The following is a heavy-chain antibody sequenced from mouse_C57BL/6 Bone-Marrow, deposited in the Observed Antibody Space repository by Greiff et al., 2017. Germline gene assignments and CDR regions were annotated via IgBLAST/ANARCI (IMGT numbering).Heavy chain of an antibody. CDR3: AHGNYLYWYFAV. D-gene: IGHD2-1*01. Sequence: QVQLQQPGAELVKPGASVKLSCKASGYTFTSYWMHWVKQRPGRGLEWIGRIEPNSGGTKYNEKFKSKATLTVDKPSSTAYMQLSSLTSEDSAVYYCAHGNYLYWYFAVWGTGTTVTGSS. CDR2: IEPNSGGT. CDR1: GYTFTSYW. V-gene: IGHV1-72*01. J-gene: IGHJ1*03.